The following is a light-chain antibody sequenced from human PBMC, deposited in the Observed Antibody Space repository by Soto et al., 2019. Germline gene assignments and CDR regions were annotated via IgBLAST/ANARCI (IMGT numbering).Light chain of an antibody. CDR1: QSIKRSY. V-gene: IGKV3-20*01. CDR3: HQYDNAPQT. CDR2: GAS. Sequence: EIVLMQSPGTLSLSPGERATLSCRASQSIKRSYLAWYQQKTGQAPRVLIYGASNRATGIPDRFSGSGSGTAFSLTISRLEPEDFAVYYCHQYDNAPQTFGQGTKVEIK. J-gene: IGKJ2*01.